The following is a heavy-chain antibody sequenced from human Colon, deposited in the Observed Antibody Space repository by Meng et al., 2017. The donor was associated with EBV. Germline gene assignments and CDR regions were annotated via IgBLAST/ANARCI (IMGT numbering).Heavy chain of an antibody. CDR1: GDSISSGDYS. CDR3: ARGPYCGGDCYWFDP. Sequence: HLPPQASDSGLVQPSQSLSLTCAVSGDSISSGDYSWSWIRQPPGQGLEWIGYIYHGGTTYNTSLKSRVTISVDNSKNQFSLRLTSVTAADTAVYYCARGPYCGGDCYWFDPWGQGTLVTVSS. J-gene: IGHJ5*02. CDR2: IYHGGTT. V-gene: IGHV4-30-2*01. D-gene: IGHD2-21*02.